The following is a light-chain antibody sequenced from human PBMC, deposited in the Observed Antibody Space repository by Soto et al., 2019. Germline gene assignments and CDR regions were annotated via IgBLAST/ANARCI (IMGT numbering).Light chain of an antibody. CDR1: QSISSW. CDR3: LQHKSYPWT. Sequence: DIQMTQSPSTLSASVGDRVTITCRASQSISSWLAWYQQKPGKAPKLLIYKASSLESGVPSRFSGAGSGAEFTLTINGLQSEDFATYFCLQHKSYPWTFGQGTKVDIK. CDR2: KAS. V-gene: IGKV1-5*03. J-gene: IGKJ1*01.